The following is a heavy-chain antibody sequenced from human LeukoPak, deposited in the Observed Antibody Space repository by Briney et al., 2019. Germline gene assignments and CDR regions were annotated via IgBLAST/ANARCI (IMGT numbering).Heavy chain of an antibody. CDR2: IYYSGST. Sequence: SETLSLTCTVSGGSISSSSYYWGWIRQPPGKGLEWIGSIYYSGSTYYNPSLKSRVTISVDTSKNQFSLKLSSVTAADTAVYYCARDISGSYAMQVAFDIWGQGTMVTVSS. V-gene: IGHV4-39*07. J-gene: IGHJ3*02. D-gene: IGHD1-26*01. CDR1: GGSISSSSYY. CDR3: ARDISGSYAMQVAFDI.